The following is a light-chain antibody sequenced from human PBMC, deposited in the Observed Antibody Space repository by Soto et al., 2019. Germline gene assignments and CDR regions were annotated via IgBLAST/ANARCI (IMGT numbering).Light chain of an antibody. CDR3: QQYHSYPYT. V-gene: IGKV1-5*01. J-gene: IGKJ2*01. CDR2: DGS. CDR1: QRISRW. Sequence: DIQMTQSPSTLSASLGDRVTITCRASQRISRWLAWYQQKPGKAPKFLIYDGSSLESGVPSRFSGSGSGTEFSLTISSLQPDDFATYYCQQYHSYPYTFGQGTKVEIK.